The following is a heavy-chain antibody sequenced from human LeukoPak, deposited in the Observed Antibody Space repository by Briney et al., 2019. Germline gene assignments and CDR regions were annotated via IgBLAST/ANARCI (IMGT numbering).Heavy chain of an antibody. Sequence: PGGSLRLSCAASGFTFDDYAMHWVRQAPGKGLEWVSGISWNSGSIGYADSVKGRFTISRDNAKNSLYLQMNSLRAEDTALYYCAKDLEELGFGYWGQGTLVTVSS. J-gene: IGHJ4*02. CDR3: AKDLEELGFGY. CDR2: ISWNSGSI. V-gene: IGHV3-9*01. CDR1: GFTFDDYA. D-gene: IGHD1-26*01.